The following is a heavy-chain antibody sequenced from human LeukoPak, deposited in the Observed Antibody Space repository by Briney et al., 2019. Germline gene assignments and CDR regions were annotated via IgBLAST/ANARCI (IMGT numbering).Heavy chain of an antibody. CDR2: ISSYNGNT. V-gene: IGHV1-18*01. Sequence: ASVKVSCKASGYSFTTYGIIWVRQVPGQGLEWMGWISSYNGNTNYAQKLQGRVTMTTDTSTTTAYMELRSLRSDDTAVYYCARDRGSYSVDYWGQGTLVTVSS. J-gene: IGHJ4*02. CDR1: GYSFTTYG. CDR3: ARDRGSYSVDY. D-gene: IGHD1-26*01.